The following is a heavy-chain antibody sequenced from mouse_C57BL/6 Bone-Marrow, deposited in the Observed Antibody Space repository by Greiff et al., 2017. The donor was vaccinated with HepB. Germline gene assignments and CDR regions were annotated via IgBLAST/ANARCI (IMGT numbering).Heavy chain of an antibody. V-gene: IGHV1-15*01. D-gene: IGHD2-3*01. CDR1: GYTFTDYE. CDR3: TRWLLPLFFDY. CDR2: IDPETGGT. Sequence: QVQLQQSGAELVRPGASVTLSCKASGYTFTDYEMHWVKQTPVHGLEWIGAIDPETGGTAYNQKFKGKAILTADKSSSTAYMELRSLTSEDSAVYYCTRWLLPLFFDYWGQGTTLTVSS. J-gene: IGHJ2*01.